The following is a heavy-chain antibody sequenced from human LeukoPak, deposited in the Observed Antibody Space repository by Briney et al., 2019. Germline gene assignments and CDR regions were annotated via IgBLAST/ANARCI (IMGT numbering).Heavy chain of an antibody. CDR1: GGSISSYY. CDR3: ARAKRDYGEYVGGYYFDY. J-gene: IGHJ4*02. Sequence: SETLSLTCTVPGGSISSYYWSWIRQPPGKGLEWIGYIYYSGSTNYNPSLKSRVTISVDTSKNQFSLKLSSVTAADTAVYYCARAKRDYGEYVGGYYFDYWGQGTLVTVSS. D-gene: IGHD4-17*01. V-gene: IGHV4-59*01. CDR2: IYYSGST.